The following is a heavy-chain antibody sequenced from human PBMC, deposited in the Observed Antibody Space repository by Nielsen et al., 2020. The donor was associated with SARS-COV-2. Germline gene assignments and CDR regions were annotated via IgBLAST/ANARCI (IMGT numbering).Heavy chain of an antibody. CDR3: AKEGRLLWFGELLVDYFDY. CDR2: ISGSGGST. J-gene: IGHJ4*02. Sequence: GESLKISCAASGFTFSSYAMSWVHQAPGKGLEWVSAISGSGGSTYYADSVKGRFTISRDNSKNTLYLQMNSLRAEDTAVYYCAKEGRLLWFGELLVDYFDYWGQGTLVTVSS. CDR1: GFTFSSYA. D-gene: IGHD3-10*01. V-gene: IGHV3-23*01.